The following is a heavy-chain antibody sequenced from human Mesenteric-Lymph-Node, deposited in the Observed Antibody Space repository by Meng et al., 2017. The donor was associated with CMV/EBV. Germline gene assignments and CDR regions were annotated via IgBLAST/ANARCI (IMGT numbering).Heavy chain of an antibody. D-gene: IGHD3-10*01. Sequence: GESLKISCAVSGFTFSTYGMSWVRQAPGKGLEWVSAISGSGTSTHYADSVKGRFTISRDNSKNTLYLQMNSLRAEDTAVYYCAIIASRGWGQGTLVTVSS. CDR2: ISGSGTST. J-gene: IGHJ4*02. V-gene: IGHV3-23*01. CDR3: AIIASRG. CDR1: GFTFSTYG.